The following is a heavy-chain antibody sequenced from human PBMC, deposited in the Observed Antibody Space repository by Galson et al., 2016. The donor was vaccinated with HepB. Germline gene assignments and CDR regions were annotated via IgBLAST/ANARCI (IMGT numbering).Heavy chain of an antibody. CDR2: IIPIFGTA. Sequence: SVKVSCKASGGTFSSYGVSWVRQAPGQGLEWMGGIIPIFGTANYAQKFQGRVTITADESTNTAYMELSSLRSEDTAVYYCARGSSQYSRYDNYFAPWSQGSLVTVSS. J-gene: IGHJ5*02. V-gene: IGHV1-69*13. CDR3: ARGSSQYSRYDNYFAP. D-gene: IGHD6-13*01. CDR1: GGTFSSYG.